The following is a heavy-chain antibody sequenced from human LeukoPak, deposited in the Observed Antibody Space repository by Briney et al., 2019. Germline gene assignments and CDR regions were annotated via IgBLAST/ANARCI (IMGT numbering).Heavy chain of an antibody. J-gene: IGHJ4*02. Sequence: AAVKVSCQASRGTFSSYAISWVRPSPGQRLEWMGRIIPILGIANYAQKFQGRVTLTADKSTSTAYMELSSLKSEDTAVYYCARPAVAGRCRWGQGTLVTVSS. D-gene: IGHD6-19*01. CDR1: RGTFSSYA. V-gene: IGHV1-69*04. CDR2: IIPILGIA. CDR3: ARPAVAGRCR.